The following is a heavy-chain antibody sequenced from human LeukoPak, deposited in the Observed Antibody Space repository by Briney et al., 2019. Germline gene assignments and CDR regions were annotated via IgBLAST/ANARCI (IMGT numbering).Heavy chain of an antibody. CDR1: GGSFSGYY. Sequence: PSETLSLTCAVYGGSFSGYYWGWVRQSPGKDLEWIGSIYNGRTTFSNPSLNSRVTISIVTSKNQFSLQLNSVTAADTAVYYCVRHDGRSGGTMGAFDSWGQGSLVTVSS. CDR2: IYNGRTT. D-gene: IGHD4-23*01. V-gene: IGHV4-39*01. J-gene: IGHJ5*01. CDR3: VRHDGRSGGTMGAFDS.